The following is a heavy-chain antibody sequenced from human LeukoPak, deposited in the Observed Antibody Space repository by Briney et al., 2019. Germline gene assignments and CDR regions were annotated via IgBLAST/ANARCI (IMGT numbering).Heavy chain of an antibody. CDR1: GGSFSGYY. D-gene: IGHD3-22*01. V-gene: IGHV4-34*01. CDR3: ARYDSSGYDAFDI. CDR2: INHSGST. J-gene: IGHJ3*02. Sequence: SETLSLTCAVYGGSFSGYYWSWIRQPPGKGLEWIGEINHSGSTNYNPSLKSRVTISVDKSKNQFSLKLSSVTAADTAVYYCARYDSSGYDAFDIWGQGTMVTVSS.